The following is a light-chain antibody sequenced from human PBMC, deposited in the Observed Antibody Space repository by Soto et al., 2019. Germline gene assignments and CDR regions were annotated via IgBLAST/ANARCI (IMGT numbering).Light chain of an antibody. CDR1: QSVSSSY. Sequence: EIVLTQSPGTLSLSPGERATLSCRASQSVSSSYLAWYQQKPGQAPRLVIYGASSRATGIPDRFSGGGSGTDFTLTISRLEPEDFAVYYCQQYGSSPPYTFGQGTKLEIK. CDR2: GAS. J-gene: IGKJ2*01. CDR3: QQYGSSPPYT. V-gene: IGKV3-20*01.